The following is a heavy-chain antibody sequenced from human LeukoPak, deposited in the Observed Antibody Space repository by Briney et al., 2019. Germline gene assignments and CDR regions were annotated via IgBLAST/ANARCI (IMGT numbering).Heavy chain of an antibody. J-gene: IGHJ4*02. V-gene: IGHV1-46*01. Sequence: WASVKVSCKASGYTFTGDYMHWVRQAPGQGLEWMGIINPSGGSTSYAQKFQGRVTMTRDTSTSTFYMGLSSLRSEDTAVYYCARDGRAVAGTSPGYWGQGTLVTVSS. CDR1: GYTFTGDY. CDR2: INPSGGST. CDR3: ARDGRAVAGTSPGY. D-gene: IGHD6-19*01.